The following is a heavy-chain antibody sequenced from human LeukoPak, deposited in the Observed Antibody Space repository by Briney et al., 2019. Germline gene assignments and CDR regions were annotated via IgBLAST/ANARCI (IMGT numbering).Heavy chain of an antibody. V-gene: IGHV3-72*01. D-gene: IGHD6-19*01. CDR3: AKAPLEIPSSGYSSGWYEGY. Sequence: GGSLRLSCAASGFTFSDHYMDWVRQAPGKGREWVGRTRNKANSYSTEYAASVKGRFTISRDDSKNSLYLQMNSLKTEDTAVYYCAKAPLEIPSSGYSSGWYEGYWGQGTLVTVSS. CDR1: GFTFSDHY. CDR2: TRNKANSYST. J-gene: IGHJ4*02.